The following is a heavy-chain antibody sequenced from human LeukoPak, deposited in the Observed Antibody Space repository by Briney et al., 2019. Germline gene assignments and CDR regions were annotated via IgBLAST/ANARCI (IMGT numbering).Heavy chain of an antibody. CDR2: ITPFNGNT. Sequence: SVKVSCKASGYTFTYRYLHWVRQAPGQALEWMGWITPFNGNTNYAQKFQDRVTITRDRSMSTAYMELSSLRSEDTAMYYCASHVDTAMVSYYYYGMDGWGQGTTVTVSS. CDR1: GYTFTYRY. V-gene: IGHV1-45*02. D-gene: IGHD5-18*01. CDR3: ASHVDTAMVSYYYYGMDG. J-gene: IGHJ6*02.